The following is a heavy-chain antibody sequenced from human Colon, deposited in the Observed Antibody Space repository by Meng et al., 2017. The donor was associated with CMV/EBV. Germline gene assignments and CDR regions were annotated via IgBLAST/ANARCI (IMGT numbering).Heavy chain of an antibody. D-gene: IGHD3-3*01. V-gene: IGHV4-34*01. J-gene: IGHJ4*02. Sequence: QGRLQQWGAGLLKTSAALAPTCGVSGGSLSGYYWTWNRQSPGKGLEWIGEINQSGSTNYNPSLKSRVTVSVDTSKNQFSLRVTSVTAADSALYYCAREAGPFFGVIVYDSWGQGTLVTVSS. CDR3: AREAGPFFGVIVYDS. CDR2: INQSGST. CDR1: GGSLSGYY.